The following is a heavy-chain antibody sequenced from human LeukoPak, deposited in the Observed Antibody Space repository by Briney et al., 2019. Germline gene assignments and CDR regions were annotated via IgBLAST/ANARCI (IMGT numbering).Heavy chain of an antibody. Sequence: GGFLRLSCAASGFTFSSYWMSWVRQAPGKGLEWVANIKQDGSEKYYVDSVKGRFTISRDNAKNSLYLQMNSLRAEDTAVYYCARAEYSSGWDYFDYWGQGTLVTVSA. CDR1: GFTFSSYW. CDR3: ARAEYSSGWDYFDY. J-gene: IGHJ4*02. D-gene: IGHD6-19*01. CDR2: IKQDGSEK. V-gene: IGHV3-7*01.